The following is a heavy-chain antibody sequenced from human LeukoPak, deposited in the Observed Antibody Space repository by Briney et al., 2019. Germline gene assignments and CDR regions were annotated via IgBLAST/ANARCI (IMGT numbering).Heavy chain of an antibody. Sequence: SETLSLTCAVYGGSFSGYYWSWIRQPPGKGLEWIGEINHSGSTNYNPSLKSRVIISVDTSKNQFSLKLSSVTAADTAVYYCARGSSSWQRYNWFDPWGQGTLVTVSS. J-gene: IGHJ5*02. CDR3: ARGSSSWQRYNWFDP. V-gene: IGHV4-34*01. CDR2: INHSGST. CDR1: GGSFSGYY. D-gene: IGHD6-13*01.